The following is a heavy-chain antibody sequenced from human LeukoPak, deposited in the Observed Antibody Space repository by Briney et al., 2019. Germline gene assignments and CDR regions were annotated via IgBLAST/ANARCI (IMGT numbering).Heavy chain of an antibody. D-gene: IGHD5-24*01. CDR3: ARGGGGRWLQFPFDY. CDR2: IYYSGST. J-gene: IGHJ4*02. Sequence: PSETLSLTCTVSGGSISSYYWSWIRQPPGKGLEWIAYIYYSGSTNYNPSLKSRVTISVDTSKIQFSLKLSSVTAADAAVYYCARGGGGRWLQFPFDYWGQGTLVTVSS. CDR1: GGSISSYY. V-gene: IGHV4-59*01.